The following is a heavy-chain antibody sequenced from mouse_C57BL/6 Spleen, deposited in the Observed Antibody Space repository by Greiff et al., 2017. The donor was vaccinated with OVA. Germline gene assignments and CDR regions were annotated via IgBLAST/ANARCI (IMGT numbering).Heavy chain of an antibody. V-gene: IGHV1-22*01. Sequence: EVQLQQSGPELVKPGASVKMSCKASGYTFTDYNMHWVKQSHGKSLEWIGYINPNNGGTSYNQKFKGKATLTVNKYSSTAYMELRILTSEDSSVYYCARSYYGSSYVDYFDYWGQGTTLTVFS. CDR2: INPNNGGT. CDR3: ARSYYGSSYVDYFDY. J-gene: IGHJ2*01. D-gene: IGHD1-1*01. CDR1: GYTFTDYN.